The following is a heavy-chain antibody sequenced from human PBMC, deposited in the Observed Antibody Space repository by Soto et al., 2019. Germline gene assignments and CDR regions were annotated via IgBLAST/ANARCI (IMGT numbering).Heavy chain of an antibody. CDR2: IYYSGST. V-gene: IGHV4-61*01. CDR3: ARDHRVLRFLEWSHDAFDI. Sequence: PSETLSLTCTVSGGSVSSGSYYWSWIRQPPGKGLEWIGYIYYSGSTNYNPSLKGRVTISVDTSKNQFSLKLSSVTAADTAVYYCARDHRVLRFLEWSHDAFDIWGQGTMVTVSS. CDR1: GGSVSSGSYY. J-gene: IGHJ3*02. D-gene: IGHD3-3*01.